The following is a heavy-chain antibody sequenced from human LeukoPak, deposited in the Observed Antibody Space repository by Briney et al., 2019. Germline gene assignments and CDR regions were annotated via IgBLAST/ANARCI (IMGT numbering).Heavy chain of an antibody. CDR3: ARAPGQLVRGAFDI. D-gene: IGHD6-13*01. CDR2: IYYSGNT. Sequence: PSETLSLTCTVSGGSISGYHWSWIRQPPRKGLEWIGYIYYSGNTNYNRSLKSRVTMSVDTSKNQFSLRLTSVTAADTAVYYCARAPGQLVRGAFDIWGQGTMVTVSS. CDR1: GGSISGYH. J-gene: IGHJ3*02. V-gene: IGHV4-59*12.